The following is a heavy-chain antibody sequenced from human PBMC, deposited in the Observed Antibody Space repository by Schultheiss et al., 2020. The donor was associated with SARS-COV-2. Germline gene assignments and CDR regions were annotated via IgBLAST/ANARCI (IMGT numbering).Heavy chain of an antibody. V-gene: IGHV4-39*01. CDR3: ARRQFYYYGMDV. CDR1: GGSIRNSGHN. Sequence: SETLSLTCSVSGGSIRNSGHNWGWIRQHPGKGLEWIGEIDHSGSTYYNPSLKGRVTISEDTSKAQISLNLTSITAADTAVYYCARRQFYYYGMDVWGQGTTVTVSS. J-gene: IGHJ6*02. CDR2: IDHSGST.